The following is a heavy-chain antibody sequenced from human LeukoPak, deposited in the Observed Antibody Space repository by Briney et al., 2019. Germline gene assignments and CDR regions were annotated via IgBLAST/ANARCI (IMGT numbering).Heavy chain of an antibody. CDR2: IAYTGNT. V-gene: IGHV4-59*11. Sequence: SETLSLTCTVSGGSVSGGSISSHYWSWIRQPPGKGLEWIGFIAYTGNTNYNPSLKSRVTISVDTSKNQFSLRLNSVTAADTAVYYCASLDTAYFDYWGQGTLVTVSS. CDR1: GGSVSGGSISSHY. CDR3: ASLDTAYFDY. D-gene: IGHD5-18*01. J-gene: IGHJ4*02.